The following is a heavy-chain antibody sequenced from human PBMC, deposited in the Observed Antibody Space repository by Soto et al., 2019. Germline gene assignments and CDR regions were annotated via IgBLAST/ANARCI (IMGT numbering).Heavy chain of an antibody. CDR2: ICWDDDK. Sequence: QITLKESGPTLVKPTQPLTLTCTFSGFSLSTSGVCVGWIRQPPGKALEWLALICWDDDKRYAPSLKSRLTIXKXXSKNQVVLTMTNMDPVDTATYYCAHRIAPAGTFDSWGQGTLVTASS. CDR1: GFSLSTSGVC. V-gene: IGHV2-5*05. CDR3: AHRIAPAGTFDS. J-gene: IGHJ4*02. D-gene: IGHD6-13*01.